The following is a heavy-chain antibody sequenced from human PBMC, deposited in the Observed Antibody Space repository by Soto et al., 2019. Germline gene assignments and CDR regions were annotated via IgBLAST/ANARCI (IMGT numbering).Heavy chain of an antibody. J-gene: IGHJ6*02. Sequence: GGSLRLSCAASGFTFSSYEMNWVRQAPGKGLEWVSYISSSGSTIYYADSVKGRFTISRDNAKNSLYLQMNSLRAEDTAVYYCAREGPRIEHDYGDYTGGMDVWGQGTTVTVSS. V-gene: IGHV3-48*03. CDR3: AREGPRIEHDYGDYTGGMDV. D-gene: IGHD4-17*01. CDR2: ISSSGSTI. CDR1: GFTFSSYE.